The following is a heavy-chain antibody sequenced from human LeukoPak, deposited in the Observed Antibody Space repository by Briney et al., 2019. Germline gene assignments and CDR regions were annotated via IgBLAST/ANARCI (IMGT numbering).Heavy chain of an antibody. J-gene: IGHJ4*02. D-gene: IGHD3-10*01. Sequence: ASVKVSCKASGYTFTGYYMHWLRQAPGQGLEWMGWINPNSGGTNYAQKFQGRVTMTRDTSISTAYMELSRLRSDDTAVYYCARTITFNYYGSGSTHFDYWGQGTLVTVSS. V-gene: IGHV1-2*02. CDR2: INPNSGGT. CDR3: ARTITFNYYGSGSTHFDY. CDR1: GYTFTGYY.